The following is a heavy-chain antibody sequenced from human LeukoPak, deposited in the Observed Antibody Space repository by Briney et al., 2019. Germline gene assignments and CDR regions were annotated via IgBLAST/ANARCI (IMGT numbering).Heavy chain of an antibody. Sequence: GGSLRLSCAASGFTFSSYEMNWVRQAPGKGLEWVSYISSSGSTIYYADSVKGRFTISRDNAKNSLYLQMNSLRAEDTAVYYCARVIAVAGTDYWGQGTLVTVSS. CDR3: ARVIAVAGTDY. J-gene: IGHJ4*02. D-gene: IGHD6-19*01. CDR1: GFTFSSYE. CDR2: ISSSGSTI. V-gene: IGHV3-48*03.